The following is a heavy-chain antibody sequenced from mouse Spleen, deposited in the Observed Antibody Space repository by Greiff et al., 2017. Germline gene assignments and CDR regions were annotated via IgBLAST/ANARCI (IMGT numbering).Heavy chain of an antibody. CDR3: ARAGVPSLHFDV. D-gene: IGHD5-1*01. J-gene: IGHJ1*01. Sequence: VKLQESGAELVRPGVSVKISCKGSGYTFTDYAMHWVKQSHAKSLEWIGVISTYYGDASYNQKFKGKATMTVDKSSSTAYMELARLTSEDSAIYYCARAGVPSLHFDVWGAGTTVTVSS. V-gene: IGHV1S137*01. CDR2: ISTYYGDA. CDR1: GYTFTDYA.